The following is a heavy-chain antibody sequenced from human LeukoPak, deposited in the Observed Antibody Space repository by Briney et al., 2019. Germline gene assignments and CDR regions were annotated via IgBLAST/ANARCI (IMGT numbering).Heavy chain of an antibody. CDR1: GGSISSYY. CDR3: AREYYGSGSYVIDY. V-gene: IGHV4-59*01. Sequence: SETLSLTCTVSGGSISSYYWSWIRQPPGKGLEYIGFINYAGHTNYNPSLKSRVTMSIDTSKNQFSLKLSSVTAADTAVYYCAREYYGSGSYVIDYWGQGTLVTVSS. D-gene: IGHD3-10*01. J-gene: IGHJ4*02. CDR2: INYAGHT.